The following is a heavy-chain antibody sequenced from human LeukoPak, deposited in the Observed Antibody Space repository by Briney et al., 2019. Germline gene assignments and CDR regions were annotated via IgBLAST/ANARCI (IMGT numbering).Heavy chain of an antibody. J-gene: IGHJ5*02. Sequence: ASVKVSCKASGYTFTSYGISWVRQAPGQGLEWMGWISAYNGNTNYAQKLQGRVTMTTDTSTSTAYMELRSLRSDDTAVYYCARDKVTVLLWFGEFDNWFDPWGQGTLVTVSS. V-gene: IGHV1-18*01. CDR1: GYTFTSYG. D-gene: IGHD3-10*01. CDR3: ARDKVTVLLWFGEFDNWFDP. CDR2: ISAYNGNT.